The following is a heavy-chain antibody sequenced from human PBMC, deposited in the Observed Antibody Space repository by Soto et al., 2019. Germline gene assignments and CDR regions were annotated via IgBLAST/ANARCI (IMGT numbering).Heavy chain of an antibody. CDR2: IYYSGTT. D-gene: IGHD2-2*01. J-gene: IGHJ4*02. CDR1: GYSISSSNW. V-gene: IGHV4-28*03. Sequence: SETLSLTCAVSGYSISSSNWWGWIRQPPGKGLEWIGYIYYSGTTYYNPSLKSRVTMSVDTSKNQFSLKLTSVTAVDTAVYYCARECISTSCYDYWGQGTLVTSPQ. CDR3: ARECISTSCYDY.